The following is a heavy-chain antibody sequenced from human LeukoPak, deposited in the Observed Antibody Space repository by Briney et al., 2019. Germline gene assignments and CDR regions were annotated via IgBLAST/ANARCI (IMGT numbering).Heavy chain of an antibody. V-gene: IGHV1-18*01. J-gene: IGHJ5*02. Sequence: ASVTVSFKASGYTFTSYGISWVRQAPGQGLEWMGRISAYNGNTNYAQKLQGRVTMTTDTSTSTAYMELRSLRSDDTAVYYCARGSMAHEAWFDPWGQGTLVTVSS. CDR1: GYTFTSYG. CDR2: ISAYNGNT. CDR3: ARGSMAHEAWFDP. D-gene: IGHD5-24*01.